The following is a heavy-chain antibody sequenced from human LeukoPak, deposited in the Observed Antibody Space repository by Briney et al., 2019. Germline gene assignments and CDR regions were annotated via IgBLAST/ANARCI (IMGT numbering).Heavy chain of an antibody. CDR1: VGSINSYY. CDR3: ARNNGPVLEP. Sequence: KPSETLSLTCTVSVGSINSYYWRWIRQPPGKGLEWIGYIYYNGSTNYNPSLKSRVTISVDTSKNQFSLKLRSVTAADTAVYYCARNNGPVLEPWGQGSLVTVSS. CDR2: IYYNGST. D-gene: IGHD1-14*01. J-gene: IGHJ5*02. V-gene: IGHV4-59*01.